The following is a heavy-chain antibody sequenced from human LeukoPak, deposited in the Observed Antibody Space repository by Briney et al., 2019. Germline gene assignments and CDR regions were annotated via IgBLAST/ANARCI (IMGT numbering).Heavy chain of an antibody. Sequence: ASVKVSCKASGYTFTDYYMHWVRQAPRQGLEWMGWINPNSGGINYAQKFQSSVTMTRDTSIITTAMDLSRLTSGDTAGYYCARSYGSGSLDYWGQGTLVTVSS. D-gene: IGHD3-10*01. CDR3: ARSYGSGSLDY. CDR1: GYTFTDYY. V-gene: IGHV1-2*02. J-gene: IGHJ4*02. CDR2: INPNSGGI.